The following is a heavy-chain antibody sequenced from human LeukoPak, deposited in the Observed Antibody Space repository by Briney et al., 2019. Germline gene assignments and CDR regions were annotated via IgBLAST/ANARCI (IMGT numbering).Heavy chain of an antibody. V-gene: IGHV3-30*02. D-gene: IGHD2-2*01. CDR2: IRYDGSNK. J-gene: IGHJ4*02. CDR1: GFTFRTYG. Sequence: GGSLRLSCAASGFTFRTYGMQWVRQAPGKGLEWVAFIRYDGSNKYYADSVKGRFTISRDNSKNTLYLQMNSLRAEDTAMYYCAKEGDTSASDFDYWGQGTLVTVSS. CDR3: AKEGDTSASDFDY.